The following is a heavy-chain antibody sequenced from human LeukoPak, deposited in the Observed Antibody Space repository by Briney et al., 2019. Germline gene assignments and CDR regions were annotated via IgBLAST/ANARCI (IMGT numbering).Heavy chain of an antibody. CDR3: ARRAPECGPIGLGDCNWFDT. J-gene: IGHJ5*02. CDR2: ISSSSSYI. CDR1: GFTFSSYS. Sequence: SGGSLRLSCAASGFTFSSYSMNWVRQAPGKGLEWVSSISSSSSYIYYADSVKGRFTISGDNAKNSLYLQMNSLRAEDTAVYYCARRAPECGPIGLGDCNWFDTWGQGTLVTVSS. D-gene: IGHD3-16*01. V-gene: IGHV3-21*01.